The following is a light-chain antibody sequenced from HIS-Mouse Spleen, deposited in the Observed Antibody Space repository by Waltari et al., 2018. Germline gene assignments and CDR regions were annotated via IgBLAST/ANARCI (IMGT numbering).Light chain of an antibody. Sequence: QSALTQPASVSWSPGQSITIPCTGTSSDVGSYNLVSWYQQHPGKAPKLMIYEGSKRPSGVSNRFSGSKSGNTASLTISGLQAEDEADYYCCSYAGSSTFEVFGGGTKLTVL. CDR1: SSDVGSYNL. V-gene: IGLV2-23*03. CDR3: CSYAGSSTFEV. J-gene: IGLJ2*01. CDR2: EGS.